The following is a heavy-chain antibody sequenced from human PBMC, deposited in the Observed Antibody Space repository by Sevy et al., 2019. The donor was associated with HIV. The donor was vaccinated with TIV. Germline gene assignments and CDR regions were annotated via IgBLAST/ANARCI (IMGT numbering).Heavy chain of an antibody. Sequence: GGSLRLSCAASGFPFSSYTMNWVRQAPGKGLEWVSAISSSGDYIFYAHSVRGRFTISRDNAKNSLYLQMNSLRNEDGAVYYWARDIPRHAFDMRGQGTKVTVSS. CDR1: GFPFSSYT. V-gene: IGHV3-21*01. CDR2: ISSSGDYI. J-gene: IGHJ3*02. CDR3: ARDIPRHAFDM.